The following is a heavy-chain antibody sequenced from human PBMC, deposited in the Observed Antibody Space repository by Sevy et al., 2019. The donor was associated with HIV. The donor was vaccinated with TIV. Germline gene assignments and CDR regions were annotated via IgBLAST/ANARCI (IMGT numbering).Heavy chain of an antibody. J-gene: IGHJ4*02. Sequence: GGSLRLSCVASGFTFSDYYMTWIRQAPGKGLEWVSCISSSSSTIYYADSVKGRFTISRDNAKNSLYLQMSGLRAEDTAVYYCARGNDFRSGYYVGFDYWGQGVLVTVSS. CDR3: ARGNDFRSGYYVGFDY. D-gene: IGHD3-3*01. V-gene: IGHV3-11*01. CDR1: GFTFSDYY. CDR2: ISSSSSTI.